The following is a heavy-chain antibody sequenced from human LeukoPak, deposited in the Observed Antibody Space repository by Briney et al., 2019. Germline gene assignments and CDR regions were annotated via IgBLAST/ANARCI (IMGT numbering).Heavy chain of an antibody. CDR2: INHSGST. Sequence: SETLSLTCAVYGGSFSGYYWSWLRQPPGKGLEGVGEINHSGSTNYNQSLKRRVTISVETSKNEFSLKLSSVTAADTAVYYCASLTTADYWGQGTLVTVSS. CDR3: ASLTTADY. V-gene: IGHV4-34*01. CDR1: GGSFSGYY. J-gene: IGHJ4*02. D-gene: IGHD4/OR15-4a*01.